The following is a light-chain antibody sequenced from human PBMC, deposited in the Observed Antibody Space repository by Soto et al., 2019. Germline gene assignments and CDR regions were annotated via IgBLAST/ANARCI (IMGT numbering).Light chain of an antibody. J-gene: IGKJ4*01. CDR1: QDISNY. V-gene: IGKV1-33*01. CDR2: DAS. CDR3: QQYDNRPLT. Sequence: DIQMTQSPSSLSASVGDRVTITCQASQDISNYLNWFQQKPGIAPKLLIYDASNLQTGVPSRFSGSGSGTDFTFTISSLQPEDIATYYCQQYDNRPLTFGGGTKVDIK.